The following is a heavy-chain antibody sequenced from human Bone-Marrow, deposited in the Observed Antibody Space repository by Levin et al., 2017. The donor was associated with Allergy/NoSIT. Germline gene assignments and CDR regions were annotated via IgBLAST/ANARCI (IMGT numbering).Heavy chain of an antibody. Sequence: GGSLRLSCAASGFTFSSYAMSWVRQAPGKGLEWVSAISGSGGSTYYADSVKGRFTISRDNSKNTLYLQMNSLRAEDTAVYYCAKDRSGAHRDSSSWSAYYYYGMDVWGQGTTVTVSS. CDR2: ISGSGGST. D-gene: IGHD6-13*01. V-gene: IGHV3-23*01. CDR3: AKDRSGAHRDSSSWSAYYYYGMDV. CDR1: GFTFSSYA. J-gene: IGHJ6*02.